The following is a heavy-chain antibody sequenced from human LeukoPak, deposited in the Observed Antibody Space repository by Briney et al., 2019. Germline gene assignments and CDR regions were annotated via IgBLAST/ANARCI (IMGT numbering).Heavy chain of an antibody. D-gene: IGHD3-10*01. V-gene: IGHV1-3*01. CDR2: INAGNGNT. CDR1: GGTFSSYA. CDR3: ARERATMVRGVIRPAGY. Sequence: ASVKVSCKASGGTFSSYAISWVRQAPGQRLEWMGWINAGNGNTKYSQKFQGRDTITRDTSASTAYMELSSLRSEDTAVYYCARERATMVRGVIRPAGYWGQGTLVTVSS. J-gene: IGHJ4*02.